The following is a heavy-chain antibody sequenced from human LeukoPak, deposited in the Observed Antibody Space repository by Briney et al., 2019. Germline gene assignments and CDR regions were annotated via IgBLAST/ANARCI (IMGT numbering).Heavy chain of an antibody. CDR3: AREDSSGGSCYGY. V-gene: IGHV3-48*03. D-gene: IGHD2-15*01. CDR1: GFTFSSYE. CDR2: ISSSGSTI. Sequence: GGSLRLSCAASGFTFSSYEMNWVRQAPGKGLEWVSYISSSGSTIYYADSVKGRFTISRDNAKNSLYLQMNSLRAEDTAVYYCAREDSSGGSCYGYWGQGTLVTVSS. J-gene: IGHJ4*02.